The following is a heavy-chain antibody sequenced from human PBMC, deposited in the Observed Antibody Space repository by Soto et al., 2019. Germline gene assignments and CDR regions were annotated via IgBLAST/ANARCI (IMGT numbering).Heavy chain of an antibody. V-gene: IGHV3-23*01. J-gene: IGHJ6*02. Sequence: GSLRLSCAASGFTFSSYAMSWVRQAPGKGLEWVSAISGSGGSTYYADSVKGRFTISRDNSKNTLYLQMNSLRAEDTAVYYYAKDAPAVSFLLDYYYGMDVWGQGTTVTVSS. D-gene: IGHD3-10*01. CDR2: ISGSGGST. CDR3: AKDAPAVSFLLDYYYGMDV. CDR1: GFTFSSYA.